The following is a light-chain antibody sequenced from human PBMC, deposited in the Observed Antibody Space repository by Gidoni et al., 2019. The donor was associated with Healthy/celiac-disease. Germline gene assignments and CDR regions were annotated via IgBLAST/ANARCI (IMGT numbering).Light chain of an antibody. V-gene: IGKV1-8*01. CDR3: QQYYSYPLT. CDR2: AAS. Sequence: AIRMTQSPSSFSASTGDRVPITCRASQGISSYFAWYQQKPGKAPKLLIYAASTLQSGVPSRFSGSGSGTDFTLTISCLQSEDCATYYCQQYYSYPLTFXGXTKLEIK. J-gene: IGKJ4*01. CDR1: QGISSY.